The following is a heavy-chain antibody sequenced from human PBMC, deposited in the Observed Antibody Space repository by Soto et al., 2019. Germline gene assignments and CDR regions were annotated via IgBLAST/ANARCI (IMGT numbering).Heavy chain of an antibody. J-gene: IGHJ4*02. CDR3: ARDQAHHAATTHPPIDY. V-gene: IGHV1-18*01. CDR1: GYTFTSYG. Sequence: QVQLVQSGAEVKKPGASVKVSCNASGYTFTSYGISWVRQAPGQGREWMGWISAYHGNTNYAQKLQGRVTMTKDTSTSTAYIELRSLRADDTAVYYCARDQAHHAATTHPPIDYWGQGTLVTVSS. CDR2: ISAYHGNT. D-gene: IGHD5-12*01.